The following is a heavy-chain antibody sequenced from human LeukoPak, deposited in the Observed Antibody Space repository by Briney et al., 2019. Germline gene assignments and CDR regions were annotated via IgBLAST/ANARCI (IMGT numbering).Heavy chain of an antibody. Sequence: GGSLRLSCAVAGFAFSSYAMGWVRQAPGKGLEWVSAISGTGDSTYSADSVKGRFTISRDNSKNTLYLQMNSLRVEDTAVYYCAKAPDYWGQGTLVTVSS. CDR1: GFAFSSYA. CDR3: AKAPDY. J-gene: IGHJ4*02. V-gene: IGHV3-23*01. CDR2: ISGTGDST.